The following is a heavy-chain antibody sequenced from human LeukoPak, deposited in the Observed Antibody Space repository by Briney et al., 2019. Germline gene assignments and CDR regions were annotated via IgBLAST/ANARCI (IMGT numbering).Heavy chain of an antibody. CDR1: GFTFSSYA. CDR2: ISYDGSNK. D-gene: IGHD3-3*01. CDR3: ARAASNFWGYDFWSGYLELYYFDY. J-gene: IGHJ4*02. V-gene: IGHV3-30*04. Sequence: SGGSLRLSCAASGFTFSSYAMHWVRQAPGKGLEWVAVISYDGSNKYYADSGKGRFTISRDNSKNTLYLQMNSLRAEDTAVYYCARAASNFWGYDFWSGYLELYYFDYWGQGTLVTVSS.